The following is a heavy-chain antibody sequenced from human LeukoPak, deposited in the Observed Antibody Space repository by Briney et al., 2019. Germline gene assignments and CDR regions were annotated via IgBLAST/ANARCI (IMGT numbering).Heavy chain of an antibody. J-gene: IGHJ6*02. CDR3: ARARHDVVVKNGMDV. CDR2: INHSGST. CDR1: GGSFSGYY. Sequence: SETLSLTCAVYGGSFSGYYWSWIRQPPGKGLEWIGEINHSGSTNYNPSLKSRVTISVDTSKNQFSLKLSSVTAADTAVYYCARARHDVVVKNGMDVWGQETTVTVSS. V-gene: IGHV4-34*01. D-gene: IGHD2-21*01.